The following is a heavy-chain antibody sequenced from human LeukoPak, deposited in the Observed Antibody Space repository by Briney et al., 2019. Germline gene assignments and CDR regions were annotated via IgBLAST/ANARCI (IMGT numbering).Heavy chain of an antibody. CDR1: GFTVASTY. CDR2: IYKGGST. J-gene: IGHJ1*01. Sequence: GGSLRLSCAASGFTVASTYMTWLRQSPGKGLEWVSTIYKGGSTYYADSVKDRFTISRDSSTDTVYLQMNGLRVEDTAVYYCARGGDYSGSGIHYTILYLKNWGPGTLVTVSS. V-gene: IGHV3-66*01. CDR3: ARGGDYSGSGIHYTILYLKN. D-gene: IGHD3-10*01.